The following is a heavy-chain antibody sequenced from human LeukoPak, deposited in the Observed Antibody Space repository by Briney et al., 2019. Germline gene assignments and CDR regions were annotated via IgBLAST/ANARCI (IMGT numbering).Heavy chain of an antibody. Sequence: SETLALTCTVSAGSISSSSYYWGWIRQPPGKGLEWIGSIYYSGSTYYNPSLKSRVTISVDTSKNQFSLKLSSVTAADTAVYYCARATISGAFDIWGQGTMVTVSS. CDR3: ARATISGAFDI. CDR1: AGSISSSSYY. J-gene: IGHJ3*02. CDR2: IYYSGST. D-gene: IGHD3-9*01. V-gene: IGHV4-39*07.